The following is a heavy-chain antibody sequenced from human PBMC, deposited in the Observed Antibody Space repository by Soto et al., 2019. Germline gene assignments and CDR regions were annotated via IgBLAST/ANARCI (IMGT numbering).Heavy chain of an antibody. V-gene: IGHV3-30-3*01. CDR1: GFTFSSYA. Sequence: QVQLVESGGGVVQPGRSLRLSCAASGFTFSSYAMHWVRQAPGKGLEWVAVISYDGSNKYYADSVKGRFTISRDNSKNTLYLQMNSLRAEDTAVYYCARDLRGYSSSWSGLDYWGQGTLFTVSS. CDR3: ARDLRGYSSSWSGLDY. D-gene: IGHD6-13*01. CDR2: ISYDGSNK. J-gene: IGHJ4*02.